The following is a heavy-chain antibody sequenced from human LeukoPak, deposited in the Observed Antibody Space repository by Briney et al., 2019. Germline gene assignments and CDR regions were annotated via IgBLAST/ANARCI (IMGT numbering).Heavy chain of an antibody. CDR3: ARDGGSGSYSNYYYYYMDV. J-gene: IGHJ6*03. V-gene: IGHV1-18*01. D-gene: IGHD3-10*01. Sequence: ASVKVSCKASGYTFTSYGISWVRQAPGQGLEWMGWISGYNGNTNYAQKLQGRVTMTTDTSTSTAYMELRSLRSDDTAVYYCARDGGSGSYSNYYYYYMDVWGKGTTVTISS. CDR2: ISGYNGNT. CDR1: GYTFTSYG.